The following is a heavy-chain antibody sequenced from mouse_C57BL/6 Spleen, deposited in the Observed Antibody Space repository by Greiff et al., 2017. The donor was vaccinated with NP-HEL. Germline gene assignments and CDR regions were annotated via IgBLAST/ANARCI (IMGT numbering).Heavy chain of an antibody. J-gene: IGHJ4*01. D-gene: IGHD1-1*01. V-gene: IGHV5-4*01. CDR1: GFTFSSYA. CDR2: ISDGGSYT. CDR3: AREGLTTVGGVMDY. Sequence: EVQLVESGGGLVKPGGSLKLSCAASGFTFSSYAMSWVRQTPEKRLEWVATISDGGSYTYYPDNVKGRFTISRDNAKNNLYLQMSHLKAEDTAMYYCAREGLTTVGGVMDYWGQGTSVTVSS.